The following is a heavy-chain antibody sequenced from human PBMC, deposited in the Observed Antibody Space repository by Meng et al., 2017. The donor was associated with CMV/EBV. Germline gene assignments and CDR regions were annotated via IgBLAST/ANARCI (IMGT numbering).Heavy chain of an antibody. J-gene: IGHJ6*02. D-gene: IGHD2-2*01. CDR3: ARDLEPPYCSSTSCYGVNYGMDV. V-gene: IGHV3-21*01. CDR1: GFTFSSYS. CDR2: ISSSSSYI. Sequence: ETLSLTCAASGFTFSSYSMNWVRQAPGKGLEWVSSISSSSSYIYYADSVKGRFTISRDNAKNSLYLQMNSLRAEDTAVYYCARDLEPPYCSSTSCYGVNYGMDVWGQGTTVTVSS.